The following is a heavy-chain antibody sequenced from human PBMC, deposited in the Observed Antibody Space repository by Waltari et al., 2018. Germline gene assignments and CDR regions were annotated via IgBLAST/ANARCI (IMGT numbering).Heavy chain of an antibody. CDR2: ISYDGSIE. Sequence: MHWVRQAPGKGLEWGAGISYDGSIEYYADSVKGRFTISRDNSKNTLYLQMNSLRVEDTAVYYCAKGRRSLAGAIDYWGQGTLVTVSS. V-gene: IGHV3-30*18. J-gene: IGHJ4*02. CDR3: AKGRRSLAGAIDY. D-gene: IGHD6-6*01.